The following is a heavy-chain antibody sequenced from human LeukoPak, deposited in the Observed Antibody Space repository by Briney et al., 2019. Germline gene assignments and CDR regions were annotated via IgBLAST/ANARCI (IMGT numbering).Heavy chain of an antibody. V-gene: IGHV1-2*02. Sequence: ASVKVSCKASGYTFTDYYMHWVRQAPGQGLEWMGWINPNSGGTNYAQKFQGRVTMTRDTSISTAYMELSRLRSDDTAVYYCARFSSSWYVLSEGHHFDYWGQGTLVTVSS. CDR3: ARFSSSWYVLSEGHHFDY. D-gene: IGHD6-13*01. CDR2: INPNSGGT. J-gene: IGHJ4*02. CDR1: GYTFTDYY.